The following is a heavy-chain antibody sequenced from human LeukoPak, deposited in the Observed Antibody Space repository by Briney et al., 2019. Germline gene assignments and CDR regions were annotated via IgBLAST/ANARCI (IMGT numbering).Heavy chain of an antibody. CDR3: ARDLNLVATHPVLFDY. V-gene: IGHV4-38-2*02. Sequence: PSETLSLTCAVSGYSISSGYYWGWIRQPPGKGLEWIGSIYHSGSTYYNPSLKSRVTISVDTSKNHFSLKLSSVTAAATAVYYCARDLNLVATHPVLFDYWGQGTLVTVSS. CDR1: GYSISSGYY. D-gene: IGHD5-12*01. CDR2: IYHSGST. J-gene: IGHJ4*02.